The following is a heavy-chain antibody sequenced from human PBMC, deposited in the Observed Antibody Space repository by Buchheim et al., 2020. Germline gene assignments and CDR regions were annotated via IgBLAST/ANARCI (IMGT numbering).Heavy chain of an antibody. V-gene: IGHV3-33*01. CDR2: IWHDGSNK. Sequence: QVQLVESGGGVVQPGGSLRLSCAASGFTFSTYAIHWVRQAPGKGLQWVAVIWHDGSNKNYADSVKGRFTISRDNSKNALFLQMNSLTADDMAVYYCARLRSGMDVWGQGTT. J-gene: IGHJ6*02. CDR1: GFTFSTYA. CDR3: ARLRSGMDV.